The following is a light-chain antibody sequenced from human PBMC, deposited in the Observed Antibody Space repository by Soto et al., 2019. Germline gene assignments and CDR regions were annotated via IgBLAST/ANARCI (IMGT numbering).Light chain of an antibody. CDR3: QKFKSYVS. V-gene: IGKV1-9*01. CDR2: GAT. CDR1: QGSSSF. J-gene: IGKJ5*01. Sequence: IQLTQSPSSXSASVGERVTITCRASQGSSSFLAWYQQEPGKAPKLLISGATTLQSGVPSRFSGSGSGTNFTLTISSLQPEDFATYYCQKFKSYVSFGQGTRLEIK.